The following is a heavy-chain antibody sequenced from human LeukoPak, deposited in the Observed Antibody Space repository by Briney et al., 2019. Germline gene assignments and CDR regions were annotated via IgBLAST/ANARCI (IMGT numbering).Heavy chain of an antibody. CDR1: GGSFSGYY. CDR3: ARAGYYGSGSYALRTNYYYYYGMDV. V-gene: IGHV4-34*01. J-gene: IGHJ6*02. CDR2: INHSGST. Sequence: PSETLSLTCAVHGGSFSGYYWSWIRQPPGKGLEWIGEINHSGSTNYNPSLKSRVTISVDTSKNQFSLNLSSVTAADTAVYYCARAGYYGSGSYALRTNYYYYYGMDVWGQGTTVTVSS. D-gene: IGHD3-10*01.